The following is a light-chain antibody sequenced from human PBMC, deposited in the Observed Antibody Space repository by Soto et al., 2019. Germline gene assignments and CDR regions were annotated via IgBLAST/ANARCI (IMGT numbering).Light chain of an antibody. V-gene: IGKV1-39*01. CDR2: DAS. Sequence: DIQVTQSPSSLSASIGDRVTITCRASQSISNYLNWYQHKAGKAPKLLIYDASSLQSGVPSRFSGSGSGTDFTLTISSLQPEDFATYYCQQSYRTPRTFGQGTRVDIK. CDR3: QQSYRTPRT. J-gene: IGKJ1*01. CDR1: QSISNY.